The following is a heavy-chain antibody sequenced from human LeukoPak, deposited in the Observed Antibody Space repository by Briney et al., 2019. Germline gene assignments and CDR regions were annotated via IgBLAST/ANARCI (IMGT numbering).Heavy chain of an antibody. V-gene: IGHV4-34*01. J-gene: IGHJ3*02. CDR2: INHSGST. CDR1: GGSFSGYY. CDR3: ARAYDSSGYYRNDAFDI. Sequence: KTSETLSLTCAVYGGSFSGYYWSWIRQPPGKGLEWIGEINHSGSTNYNPSLKSRVTISVDTSKNQFSLKLSSVTAADTAVYYCARAYDSSGYYRNDAFDIWGQGTMVTVSS. D-gene: IGHD3-22*01.